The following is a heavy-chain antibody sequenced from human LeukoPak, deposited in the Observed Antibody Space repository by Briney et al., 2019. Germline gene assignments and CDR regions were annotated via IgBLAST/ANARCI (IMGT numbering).Heavy chain of an antibody. CDR1: RFTFRSYG. CDR2: ISYDGSHK. D-gene: IGHD4-17*01. Sequence: GGSLRLSCAASRFTFRSYGMHWVRQAPGKGLEWVAVISYDGSHKYYADSVKGRFSISRDNSKNTLYLQMNSLRADDTAVYYCAKGARGDTVTSIVGLNWFDPWGQGTLVTVSS. J-gene: IGHJ5*02. V-gene: IGHV3-30*18. CDR3: AKGARGDTVTSIVGLNWFDP.